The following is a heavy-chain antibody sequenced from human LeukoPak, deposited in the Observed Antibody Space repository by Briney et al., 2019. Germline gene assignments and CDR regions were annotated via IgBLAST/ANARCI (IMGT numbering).Heavy chain of an antibody. V-gene: IGHV4-39*01. CDR1: GGSISSSSYY. D-gene: IGHD6-19*01. Sequence: PSETLSLTCTVSGGSISSSSYYWGWIRQPPGKGLGWIVSIYYSGSTYYNPSLKNRVTISVDTSKNQFSLKLSSVTAADTAVYYCAGRIAVAAAFDIWGQGTMVTVSS. J-gene: IGHJ3*02. CDR2: IYYSGST. CDR3: AGRIAVAAAFDI.